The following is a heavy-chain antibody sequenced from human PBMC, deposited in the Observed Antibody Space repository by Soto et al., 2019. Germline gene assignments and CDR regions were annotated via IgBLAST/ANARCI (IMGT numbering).Heavy chain of an antibody. J-gene: IGHJ5*02. D-gene: IGHD6-13*01. CDR3: ASGEYSSSWYKRRGWFDP. CDR1: GGSISSGDYY. Sequence: QVQLQESGPGLVKPSQTLSLTCTVSGGSISSGDYYWSWIRQPPGKGLEWIGYIYYSGSTYYNPSLKSRVTISVDTSKNQFSLKLSSVTVADTAVYYCASGEYSSSWYKRRGWFDPWGQGTLVTVSS. V-gene: IGHV4-30-4*01. CDR2: IYYSGST.